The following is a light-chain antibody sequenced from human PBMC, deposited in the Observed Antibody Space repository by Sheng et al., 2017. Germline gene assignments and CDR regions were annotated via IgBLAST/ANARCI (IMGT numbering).Light chain of an antibody. CDR3: HSTDSSGDHWV. Sequence: SYELTQPPSVSVSPGQTARITCSGDALPTKYTYWYQQRSDQAPVLVIFEDSRRPSGISERFSGSSSGTMATLTISGAQVEDEGDYYCHSTDSSGDHWVFGGGPKLTVL. CDR1: ALPTKY. J-gene: IGLJ3*02. V-gene: IGLV3-10*01. CDR2: EDS.